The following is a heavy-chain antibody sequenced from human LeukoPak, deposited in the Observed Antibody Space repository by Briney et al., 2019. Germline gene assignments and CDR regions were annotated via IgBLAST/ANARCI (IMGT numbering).Heavy chain of an antibody. J-gene: IGHJ4*02. CDR3: VRGQVSSSSI. D-gene: IGHD6-6*01. CDR2: IEQDGGDT. V-gene: IGHV3-7*03. CDR1: GFAFSSSL. Sequence: GGSLRLSCAASGFAFSSSLMSWVRQTPGKGLEWVANIEQDGGDTYYVDSVKGRFTISRDNAVNSLYLQMSSLRAEDTAVYYCVRGQVSSSSIWGQGTLVTVSS.